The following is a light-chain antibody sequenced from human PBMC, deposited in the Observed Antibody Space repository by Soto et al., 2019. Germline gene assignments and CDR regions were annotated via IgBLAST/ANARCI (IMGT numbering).Light chain of an antibody. V-gene: IGLV2-14*01. CDR3: SSYTSSSTPL. CDR2: DVS. Sequence: QSALTQPASVSGSPGRSITISCTGTSSDVGAYNYVSWYQQYPGKAPKLMIYDVSNRPSGVSNRLSGSKSGNTASLTISGLQAEDEADYYCSSYTSSSTPLFGGGTKVTVL. J-gene: IGLJ2*01. CDR1: SSDVGAYNY.